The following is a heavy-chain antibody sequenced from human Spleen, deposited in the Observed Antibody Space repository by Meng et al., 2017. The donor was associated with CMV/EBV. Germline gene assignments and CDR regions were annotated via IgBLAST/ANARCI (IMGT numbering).Heavy chain of an antibody. CDR3: ARALTAVAGTTLYYYYGMDV. V-gene: IGHV1-18*01. J-gene: IGHJ6*02. Sequence: ASVKVSCKASGYTFTSYGISWVRQAPGQGLEWMGWISAYNGNTNYAQKLQGRVTMTTDTSTSTAYMELRSLRSDDTAVYYCARALTAVAGTTLYYYYGMDVWGQGTTVTVSS. D-gene: IGHD6-19*01. CDR2: ISAYNGNT. CDR1: GYTFTSYG.